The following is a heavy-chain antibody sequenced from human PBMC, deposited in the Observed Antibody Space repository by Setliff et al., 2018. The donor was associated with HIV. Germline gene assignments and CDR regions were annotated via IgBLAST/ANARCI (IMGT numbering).Heavy chain of an antibody. V-gene: IGHV1-46*04. CDR2: VNPLLGLT. CDR3: ARALYRSGWYGVDY. J-gene: IGHJ4*02. D-gene: IGHD6-19*01. CDR1: GYTFTDHH. Sequence: ASVKVSCKASGYTFTDHHIHWMRQAPGHGLEWVGIVNPLLGLTSHSQKLQGRVTLTWDTSTNTVYMELTTLTSEDTAYYYCARALYRSGWYGVDYWGQGTRVTVSS.